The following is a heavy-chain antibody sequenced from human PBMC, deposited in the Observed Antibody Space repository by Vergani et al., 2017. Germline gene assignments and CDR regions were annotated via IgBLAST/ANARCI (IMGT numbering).Heavy chain of an antibody. CDR1: GYTFTSYG. J-gene: IGHJ3*01. Sequence: QVPLVQSGAEVKKPGASVKVSCKASGYTFTSYGISWVRQAPGQGLEWLGWISAYNGNTNYAQRLQGRVTMTTETPTSTAYMERRSLRSDDTAVYYCARDPLYVDIVGTITPEIDVWSQGTMVTVSS. D-gene: IGHD5-12*01. V-gene: IGHV1-18*01. CDR3: ARDPLYVDIVGTITPEIDV. CDR2: ISAYNGNT.